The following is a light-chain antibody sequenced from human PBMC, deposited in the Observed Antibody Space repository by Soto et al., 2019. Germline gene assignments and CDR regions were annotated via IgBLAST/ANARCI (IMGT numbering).Light chain of an antibody. J-gene: IGKJ1*01. CDR3: VQSLHLPWT. V-gene: IGKV2D-29*01. Sequence: DIVMTQTPLSLSVTPGQPASISCKSSQSLPNSDGKTYVYWYHQKPGQPPQLLISEVSNRFSGVPDRFSGSGSGTDFTLKISRVETEDVGVYYCVQSLHLPWTFGHGTKVEMK. CDR1: QSLPNSDGKTY. CDR2: EVS.